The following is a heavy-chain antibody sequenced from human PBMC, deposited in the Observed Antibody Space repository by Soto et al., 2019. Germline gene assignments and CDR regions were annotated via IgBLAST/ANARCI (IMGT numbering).Heavy chain of an antibody. J-gene: IGHJ4*02. D-gene: IGHD2-15*01. Sequence: PEGSMRLSCAASGFTFSSYGMHWVRQDPGKGLEWVAVIWYDGSNKYYADSVKGRFTISRDNSKNTLYLQMNSLRAEDTAVYYCARERLGYCSGGSCYPNLDYWGQGTLVTVSS. V-gene: IGHV3-33*01. CDR1: GFTFSSYG. CDR2: IWYDGSNK. CDR3: ARERLGYCSGGSCYPNLDY.